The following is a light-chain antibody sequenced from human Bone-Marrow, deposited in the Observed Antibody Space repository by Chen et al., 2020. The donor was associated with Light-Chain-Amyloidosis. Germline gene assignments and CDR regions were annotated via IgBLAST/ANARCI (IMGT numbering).Light chain of an antibody. CDR1: NIGSTS. CDR3: QVWDRSSDRPV. V-gene: IGLV3-21*02. CDR2: DAS. J-gene: IGLJ3*02. Sequence: LNEPFSTEVAPGQPATIACGGNNIGSTSEHWYQQTPGQAPLLVAYDASDRPTGIPERLSGSNSGNTATLTISRVEAGDEADYYCQVWDRSSDRPVFGGGTKLTVL.